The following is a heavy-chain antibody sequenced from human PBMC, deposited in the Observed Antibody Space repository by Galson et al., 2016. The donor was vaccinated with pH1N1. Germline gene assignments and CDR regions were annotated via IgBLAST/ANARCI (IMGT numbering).Heavy chain of an antibody. CDR2: IYPSGST. D-gene: IGHD6-19*01. Sequence: SETLSLTCAVSGGSISSNNWWSWVRQPPGKGLEWIGEIYPSGSTNYNPSLKSRVTISVDKSKNQFSLKLNSVTAADTAVYNCARYPSWFSSGEDIYYFYGRDVCGQGTTVTVSS. CDR3: ARYPSWFSSGEDIYYFYGRDV. CDR1: GGSISSNNW. J-gene: IGHJ6*02. V-gene: IGHV4-4*02.